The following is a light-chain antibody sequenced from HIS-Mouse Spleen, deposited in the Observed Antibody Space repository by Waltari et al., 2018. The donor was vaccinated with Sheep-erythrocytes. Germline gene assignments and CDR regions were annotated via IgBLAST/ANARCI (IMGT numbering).Light chain of an antibody. CDR1: SSDVGSYNL. CDR2: EAS. Sequence: QSALTQPASVSGSPGQSITISCTGTSSDVGSYNLVSWYQQHPGKAPKRMIYEASKRPSGVSNRFSGSKSGNTASLTISGLQAEDEADYYCCSYAGSSTPWVFGGGTKLTVL. J-gene: IGLJ3*02. CDR3: CSYAGSSTPWV. V-gene: IGLV2-23*01.